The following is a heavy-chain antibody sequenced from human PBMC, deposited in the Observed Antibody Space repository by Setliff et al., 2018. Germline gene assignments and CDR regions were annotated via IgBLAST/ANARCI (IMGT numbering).Heavy chain of an antibody. D-gene: IGHD3-3*01. CDR3: ARSYNFWSGPALDV. J-gene: IGHJ6*04. Sequence: GGSLRLSCAASGFTFSSEYMNWVRQAPGKGLEWVSYISSSSTSIYSDSVKDRFTISRDNAKKSLYLQMDSLRAEDTAVYYCARSYNFWSGPALDVWGKGTTVTVSS. V-gene: IGHV3-48*01. CDR1: GFTFSSEY. CDR2: ISSSSTSI.